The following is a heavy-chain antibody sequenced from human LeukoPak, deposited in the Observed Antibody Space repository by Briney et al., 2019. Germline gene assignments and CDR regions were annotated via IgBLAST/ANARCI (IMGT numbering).Heavy chain of an antibody. D-gene: IGHD2-2*02. V-gene: IGHV3-30*14. CDR1: GFTFSSYA. J-gene: IGHJ4*02. Sequence: PGGSLRLSCAASGFTFSSYAMHWVRQAPGKGLEWVAVISYDGSNKYYADSVKGRFTISRDNSKNTLYLQMNSLRAEDTAIYYCATYHRRIVVVPTAIEAYFDFWGQGTLVTVSS. CDR3: ATYHRRIVVVPTAIEAYFDF. CDR2: ISYDGSNK.